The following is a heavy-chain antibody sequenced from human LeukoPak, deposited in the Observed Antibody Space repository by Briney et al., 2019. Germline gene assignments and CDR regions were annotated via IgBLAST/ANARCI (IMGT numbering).Heavy chain of an antibody. D-gene: IGHD1-14*01. CDR3: ARDRKYYYHMDV. J-gene: IGHJ6*03. V-gene: IGHV4-39*07. Sequence: SETLSLTCTVSGGSISSGTYYWAWIRQPPGKGLEWIGTIYHSGSTYYNPSLKSRVTVSVDTSKNQFSLNLTSLTAADTAVYYCARDRKYYYHMDVWGKGTTVTVSS. CDR2: IYHSGST. CDR1: GGSISSGTYY.